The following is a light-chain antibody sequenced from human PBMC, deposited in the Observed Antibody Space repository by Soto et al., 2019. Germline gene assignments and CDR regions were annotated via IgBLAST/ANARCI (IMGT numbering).Light chain of an antibody. CDR3: QHYGSSAYT. J-gene: IGKJ2*01. CDR2: GAS. V-gene: IGKV3-20*01. CDR1: QSVGSNY. Sequence: IVLTQSPGTLSLSPGERATLSCRASQSVGSNYLAWYQQKPGQAPRLLIYGASSRATGIPDTFSGSGSGTDFTLTISRLEPEDFAVYYCQHYGSSAYTFGQGTTLEIK.